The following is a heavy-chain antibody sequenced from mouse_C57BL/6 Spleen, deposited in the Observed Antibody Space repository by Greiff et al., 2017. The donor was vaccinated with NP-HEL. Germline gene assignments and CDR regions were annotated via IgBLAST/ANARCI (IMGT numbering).Heavy chain of an antibody. V-gene: IGHV5-4*01. CDR1: GFTFSSYA. D-gene: IGHD2-3*01. CDR2: ISDGGSYT. CDR3: AREGGGYYSFAY. Sequence: EVMWVESGGGLVKPGGSLKLSCAASGFTFSSYAMSWVRQTPEKRLEWVATISDGGSYTYYPDNVKGRFTISRDNAKNNLYLQMSHLKSEDTAMYYCAREGGGYYSFAYWGQGTLVTVSA. J-gene: IGHJ3*01.